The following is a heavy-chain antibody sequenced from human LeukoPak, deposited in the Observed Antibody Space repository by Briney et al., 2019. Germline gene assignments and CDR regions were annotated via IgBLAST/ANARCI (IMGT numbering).Heavy chain of an antibody. CDR1: GFTFSSYE. CDR2: ISSSGSTI. Sequence: GGSLRLSCAASGFTFSSYEMNWVRQAPGKGLEWVSYISSSGSTIYYADSVKGRFTISRDNAKNSLYLQMNSLRAEDTAVYYCASTLWFGESMNWFDPWGQGTLVTVSS. CDR3: ASTLWFGESMNWFDP. J-gene: IGHJ5*02. V-gene: IGHV3-48*03. D-gene: IGHD3-10*01.